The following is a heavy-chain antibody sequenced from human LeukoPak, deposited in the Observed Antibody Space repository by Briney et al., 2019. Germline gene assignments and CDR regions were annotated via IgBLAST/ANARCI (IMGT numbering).Heavy chain of an antibody. J-gene: IGHJ4*02. D-gene: IGHD3-22*01. CDR2: IWYGGSNK. CDR3: AKKGYYDGSGYYMYYFDH. V-gene: IGHV3-33*06. CDR1: GFTFSSYG. Sequence: GGSLRLSCAASGFTFSSYGMHWVRQAPGKGLEWVAVIWYGGSNKYYADSVKGRFTIFRDNSKNTLYLQMNSLRAEDTAVYYCAKKGYYDGSGYYMYYFDHWGQGTLVSVSS.